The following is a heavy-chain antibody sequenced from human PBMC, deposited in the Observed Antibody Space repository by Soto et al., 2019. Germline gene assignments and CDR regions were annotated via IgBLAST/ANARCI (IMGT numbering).Heavy chain of an antibody. CDR3: ASLDYYDSSGRGAEYFQH. D-gene: IGHD3-22*01. CDR2: IIPIFGTA. CDR1: GGTFSSYA. J-gene: IGHJ1*01. Sequence: QVQLVQSGAEVKKPGSSVKVSCKASGGTFSSYAISWVRQAPGQGLEWMGGIIPIFGTANYAQKFQGRVTITADESTSTAYMELSSLRSGDTAVYYCASLDYYDSSGRGAEYFQHWGQGTLVTVSS. V-gene: IGHV1-69*12.